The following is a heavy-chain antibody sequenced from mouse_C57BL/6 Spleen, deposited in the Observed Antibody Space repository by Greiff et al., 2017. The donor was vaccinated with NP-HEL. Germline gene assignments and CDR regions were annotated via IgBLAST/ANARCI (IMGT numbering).Heavy chain of an antibody. CDR3: ARKTPPYDAMDY. Sequence: EVKLMESGGGLVKPGGSLKLSCAASGFTFSDYGMHWVRQAPEKGLEWVAYISSGSSTIYYADTVKGRFTISRENAKNTLFLQMTSLRSEDTAMYYCARKTPPYDAMDYWGQGTSVTVSS. CDR2: ISSGSSTI. V-gene: IGHV5-17*01. CDR1: GFTFSDYG. J-gene: IGHJ4*01.